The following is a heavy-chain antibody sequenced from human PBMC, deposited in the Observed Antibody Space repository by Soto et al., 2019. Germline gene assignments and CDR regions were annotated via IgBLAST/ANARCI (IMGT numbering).Heavy chain of an antibody. D-gene: IGHD3-3*01. CDR3: ARDCPNYDFWSGLGYYYYYGMDV. CDR1: GFTFSSYA. CDR2: ISYDGSNK. Sequence: SXKLSCAASGFTFSSYAIHWVRQAPGKWLEWVAVISYDGSNKYYADSVKGRFTISRDNSKNTLYLQMNSLRAEDTAVYYCARDCPNYDFWSGLGYYYYYGMDVWGQGTTVTVSS. V-gene: IGHV3-30-3*01. J-gene: IGHJ6*02.